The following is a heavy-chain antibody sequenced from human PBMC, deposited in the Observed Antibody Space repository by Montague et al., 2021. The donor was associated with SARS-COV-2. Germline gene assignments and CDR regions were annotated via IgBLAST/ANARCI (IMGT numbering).Heavy chain of an antibody. Sequence: SETLSLTCTVSGGSISTSSYYWGWLRLPPGKGLEWIGTIYYSGSTYYNPSLTSRVTISVDMSKNQFSLKLSSVTAADTAVYYCARHYYFDTSGQTPPFDYWGQGTLVTVAA. D-gene: IGHD3-22*01. CDR2: IYYSGST. CDR3: ARHYYFDTSGQTPPFDY. CDR1: GGSISTSSYY. V-gene: IGHV4-39*01. J-gene: IGHJ4*02.